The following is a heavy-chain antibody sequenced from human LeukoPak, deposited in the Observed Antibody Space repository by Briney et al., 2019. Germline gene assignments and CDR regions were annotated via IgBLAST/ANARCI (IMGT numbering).Heavy chain of an antibody. CDR3: PTGLVGAITDY. J-gene: IGHJ4*02. CDR1: GFTFSNAW. V-gene: IGHV3-15*01. CDR2: IKSKTDGGTT. Sequence: GGSLRLSCAASGFTFSNAWMSWVRQAPGKGLEWVGRIKSKTDGGTTDYAAPVKGRFTISRDDSKNTLYLQMNSLKTEDTAVYYSPTGLVGAITDYWGQGTLVTVSS. D-gene: IGHD1-26*01.